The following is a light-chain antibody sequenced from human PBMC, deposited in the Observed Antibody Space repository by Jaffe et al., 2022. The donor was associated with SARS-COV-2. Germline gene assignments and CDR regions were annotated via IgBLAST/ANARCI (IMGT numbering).Light chain of an antibody. V-gene: IGLV2-14*03. Sequence: QSALTQPASVSGSPGQSITISCIGTSSDVGGYNSVSWYQQYPGKVPKLMISGVTDRPSGVPDRFSGSKSGNTASLTISGLQAEDEADYYCGSYTSTSTGVFGGGTKVTVL. CDR2: GVT. CDR3: GSYTSTSTGV. J-gene: IGLJ3*02. CDR1: SSDVGGYNS.